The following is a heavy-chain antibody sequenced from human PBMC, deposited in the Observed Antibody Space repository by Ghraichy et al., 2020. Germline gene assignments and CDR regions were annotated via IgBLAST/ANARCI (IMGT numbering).Heavy chain of an antibody. V-gene: IGHV4-39*01. D-gene: IGHD5-12*01. J-gene: IGHJ3*02. CDR3: VRRGYGNAFDI. Sequence: SETLSLTCTVSGGSINSSNSYWGWIRQPPGKGREWIGSIYYSRSTYYNPSLMSRVTISVDTSKNQFSMKLSSVSAAVTAVYYCVRRGYGNAFDIWGQGAVVTVSS. CDR1: GGSINSSNSY. CDR2: IYYSRST.